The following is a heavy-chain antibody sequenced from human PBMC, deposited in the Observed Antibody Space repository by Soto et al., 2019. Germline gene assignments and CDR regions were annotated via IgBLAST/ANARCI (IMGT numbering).Heavy chain of an antibody. V-gene: IGHV1-69*08. CDR3: ARDKGYCSDTSFPDFDY. CDR2: VIPNLGVT. D-gene: IGHD2-2*01. CDR1: GGTLSSYT. J-gene: IGHJ4*02. Sequence: QVQLVQSGAEVKKPGSSVKVSCKASGGTLSSYTFSWVRQAPGQGLEWMGRVIPNLGVTNYAKKFQGRFTIVVDTSTSTAYMELNILRYEDTAVYYCARDKGYCSDTSFPDFDYWGQGTLVTVSS.